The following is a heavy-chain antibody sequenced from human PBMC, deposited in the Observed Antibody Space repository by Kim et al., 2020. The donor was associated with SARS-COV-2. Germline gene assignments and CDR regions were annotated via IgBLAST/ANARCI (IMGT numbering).Heavy chain of an antibody. CDR3: ARDYSSSWYLNPRFDY. Sequence: GGSLRLSCAASGFTFSSYWMSWVRQAPGKGLEWVANIKQDGSEKYYVDSVKGRFTISRVNAKNSLYLQMNSLRAEDTAVYYCARDYSSSWYLNPRFDYWGQGTLVTVSS. CDR2: IKQDGSEK. V-gene: IGHV3-7*03. J-gene: IGHJ4*02. D-gene: IGHD6-13*01. CDR1: GFTFSSYW.